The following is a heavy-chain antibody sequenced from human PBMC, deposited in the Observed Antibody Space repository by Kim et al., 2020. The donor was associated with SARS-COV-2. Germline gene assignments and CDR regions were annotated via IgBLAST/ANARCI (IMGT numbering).Heavy chain of an antibody. CDR2: ISWNSGSI. CDR3: AKDIASDILTGYLHY. V-gene: IGHV3-9*01. J-gene: IGHJ4*02. CDR1: GFTFGDYA. Sequence: GGSLRLSCAASGFTFGDYAMHWVRQAPGKGLEWVSGISWNSGSIGYADSVKGRFTISRDNAKNSLYLQMNSLRAEDTALYYCAKDIASDILTGYLHYWGQGTLVTVPS. D-gene: IGHD3-9*01.